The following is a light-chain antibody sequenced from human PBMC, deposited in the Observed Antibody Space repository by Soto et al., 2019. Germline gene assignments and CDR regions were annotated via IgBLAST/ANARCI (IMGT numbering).Light chain of an antibody. J-gene: IGKJ2*01. CDR2: DAS. CDR3: QQRSDWPRT. CDR1: QSVSSN. V-gene: IGKV3-11*01. Sequence: EIVLTQSPATLSLSPGERATLTCRASQSVSSNLAWYQQKPGQAPRLLIYDASNRATGIPARFSGSGSGTDFTLTISSLEPEDFAVYYCQQRSDWPRTFGQGTKVEI.